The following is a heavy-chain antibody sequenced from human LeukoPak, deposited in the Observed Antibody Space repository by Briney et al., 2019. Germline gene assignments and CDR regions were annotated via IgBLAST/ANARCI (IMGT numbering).Heavy chain of an antibody. J-gene: IGHJ5*01. V-gene: IGHV3-23*01. D-gene: IGHD4-17*01. CDR3: TKDPNGDYVGAFDS. CDR2: ITGSHGPT. CDR1: GFTFSNFA. Sequence: PEGSLRLSCAASGFTFSNFAMTWVRQAPGKGLEWVSSITGSHGPTYNTDSVKGRFTISRDNSQNTLYLQMNSLRAEDTAVYYCTKDPNGDYVGAFDSWGQGTLVTVSS.